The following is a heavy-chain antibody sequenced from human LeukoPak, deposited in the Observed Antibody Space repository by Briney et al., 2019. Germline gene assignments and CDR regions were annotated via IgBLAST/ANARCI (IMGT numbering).Heavy chain of an antibody. CDR2: ISSSVSTI. CDR1: GFTFSSYE. CDR3: AREGIGLDY. D-gene: IGHD6-13*01. Sequence: GGSLRLSCAASGFTFSSYEMNWVRQAPGEGLEWVSYISSSVSTIYYADSVKGRFTISRDNAKNSLYLQMNSLRAEDTAIYYCAREGIGLDYWGQGTLVTASS. V-gene: IGHV3-48*03. J-gene: IGHJ4*02.